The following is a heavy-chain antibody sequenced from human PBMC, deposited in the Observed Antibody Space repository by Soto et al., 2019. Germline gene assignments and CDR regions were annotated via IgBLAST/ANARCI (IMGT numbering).Heavy chain of an antibody. CDR2: IRSKAYGGTV. J-gene: IGHJ5*02. V-gene: IGHV3-49*03. CDR1: GFTFRDYA. Sequence: SLRLSCTASGFTFRDYAMSWFRQAPGKGLEWVGFIRSKAYGGTVVYAASVKGRFTISRDDSKSIAYLQMNSLKTEDTAVYYCNTNYYDSRGYDNWFDPWGQGTLVTVSS. CDR3: NTNYYDSRGYDNWFDP. D-gene: IGHD3-22*01.